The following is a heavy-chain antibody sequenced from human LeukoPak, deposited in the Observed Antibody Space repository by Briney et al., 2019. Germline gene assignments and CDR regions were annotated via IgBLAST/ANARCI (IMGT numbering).Heavy chain of an antibody. CDR3: ARERGRLRFLEWFFDY. V-gene: IGHV1-69*05. Sequence: SVKVSCKASGGTFSSYAISWVRQAPGQGLEWMGRVIPIFGTANYAQKFQGRVTITTDESTSTAYMELSSLRSEDTAVYYCARERGRLRFLEWFFDYWGQGALVTVSS. D-gene: IGHD3-3*01. J-gene: IGHJ4*02. CDR2: VIPIFGTA. CDR1: GGTFSSYA.